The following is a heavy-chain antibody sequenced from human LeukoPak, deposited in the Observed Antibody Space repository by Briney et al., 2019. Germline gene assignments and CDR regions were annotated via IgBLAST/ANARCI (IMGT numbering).Heavy chain of an antibody. CDR1: GFTFSSYA. D-gene: IGHD3-10*01. J-gene: IGHJ2*01. Sequence: PGGSLRLSCSASGFTFSSYAMSWVRQAPGKGLEWVSAIRASGGAAYYADSVKGRFTISGDNSKNTLYLLMNSLRADDTAVYYCAKVWAHDGSGNPYWHFDLWGRGTLVTVSS. V-gene: IGHV3-23*01. CDR3: AKVWAHDGSGNPYWHFDL. CDR2: IRASGGAA.